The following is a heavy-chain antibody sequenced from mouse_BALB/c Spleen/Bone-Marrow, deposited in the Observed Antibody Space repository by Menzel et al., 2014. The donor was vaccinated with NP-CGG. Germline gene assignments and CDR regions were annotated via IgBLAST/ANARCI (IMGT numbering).Heavy chain of an antibody. CDR1: GYSFTGYF. CDR3: ARGEDYGRGSWFAY. Sequence: GPELVKPGASVKISCKASGYSFTGYFMNWVMQSHGKSLEWIGRINPYNGDTFYNQKFKGKATLTVDKSSSTAHMELRSLASEDSAVYYCARGEDYGRGSWFAYWGQGTLVTVSA. J-gene: IGHJ3*01. V-gene: IGHV1-20*02. D-gene: IGHD2-4*01. CDR2: INPYNGDT.